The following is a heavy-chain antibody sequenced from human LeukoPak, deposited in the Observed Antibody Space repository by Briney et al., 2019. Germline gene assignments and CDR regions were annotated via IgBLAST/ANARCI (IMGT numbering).Heavy chain of an antibody. V-gene: IGHV5-51*01. CDR1: GYRITNYW. D-gene: IGHD5-18*01. CDR2: IYPGDSDT. J-gene: IGHJ4*02. Sequence: GESLKISCKGSGYRITNYWIAWVRQMPGKGLEWMGIIYPGDSDTRYSPPFQGQVTISADKSISTAYLQWSSLKASDTAMYYCARQDTAMVTNYWGQGTLVTVSS. CDR3: ARQDTAMVTNY.